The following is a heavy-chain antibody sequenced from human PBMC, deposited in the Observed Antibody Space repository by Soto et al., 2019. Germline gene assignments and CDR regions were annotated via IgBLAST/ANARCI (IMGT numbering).Heavy chain of an antibody. V-gene: IGHV3-74*01. Sequence: GGSLRLSCAASGFTFSSYWMHWVRQAPGKGLVWVSRINSDGSSTSYADSVKGRFTISRDNAKSTLYLQMNSLRAEDTAVYYCARDSWDDLYYYYYMDVWGKGTTVTVSS. CDR1: GFTFSSYW. CDR2: INSDGSST. D-gene: IGHD1-1*01. J-gene: IGHJ6*03. CDR3: ARDSWDDLYYYYYMDV.